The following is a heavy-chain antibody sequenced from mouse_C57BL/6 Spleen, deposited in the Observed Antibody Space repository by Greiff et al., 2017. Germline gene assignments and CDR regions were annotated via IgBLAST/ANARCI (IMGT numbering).Heavy chain of an antibody. CDR2: ISSGGSYT. J-gene: IGHJ1*03. Sequence: EVQRVESGGDLVKPGGSLKLSCAASGFTFSSYGMSWVRQTPDKRLEWVATISSGGSYTYYPDSVKGRFTISRDNAKNTLYLQMSSLKSEDTAMYYCARPPFGGSSYWYFDVWGTGTTVTVSS. CDR1: GFTFSSYG. D-gene: IGHD1-1*01. V-gene: IGHV5-6*01. CDR3: ARPPFGGSSYWYFDV.